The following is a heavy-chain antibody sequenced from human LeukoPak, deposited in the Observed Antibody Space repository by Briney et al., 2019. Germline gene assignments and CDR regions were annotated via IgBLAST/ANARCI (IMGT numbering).Heavy chain of an antibody. J-gene: IGHJ4*02. D-gene: IGHD5-18*01. V-gene: IGHV3-23*01. CDR3: AKDSGRGYSYGYFDY. CDR1: GFTFSSYW. CDR2: ISGSGGST. Sequence: GGSLRLSCAASGFTFSSYWMSWVRQAPGKGLEWVSAISGSGGSTYYADSVKGRFTISRDNSKNTLYLQMNSLRAEDTAVYYCAKDSGRGYSYGYFDYWGQGTLVTVSS.